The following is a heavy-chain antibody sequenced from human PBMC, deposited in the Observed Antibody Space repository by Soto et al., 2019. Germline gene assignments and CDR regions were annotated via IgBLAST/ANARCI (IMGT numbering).Heavy chain of an antibody. CDR3: ADRHREESAGGYCPLNFDY. D-gene: IGHD2-2*03. CDR1: GVSLSTSAVG. Sequence: SGPTLVNPTQTLTLTCTLSGVSLSTSAVGVGWIRQPPGKALEWLALLYWDDDKRYRPSLESRLNITQDTSKHQEALRLANVDPGDTGTYFSADRHREESAGGYCPLNFDYWGQGSLVTGYS. J-gene: IGHJ4*02. CDR2: LYWDDDK. V-gene: IGHV2-5*02.